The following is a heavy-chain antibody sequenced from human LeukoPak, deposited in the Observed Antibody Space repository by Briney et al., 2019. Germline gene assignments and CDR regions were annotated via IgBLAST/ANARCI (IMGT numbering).Heavy chain of an antibody. CDR2: IRYDGANQ. D-gene: IGHD3-3*01. Sequence: PGESLRLSCAASGFTFTSSGIHWVRQAPGKGLEWVSFIRYDGANQYYAASVEGRFTISRDNSKNTLYLQMNSLRAEDTAVYYCAKDIGLWSGYFDYWGQGTLVTVSS. J-gene: IGHJ4*02. V-gene: IGHV3-30*02. CDR3: AKDIGLWSGYFDY. CDR1: GFTFTSSG.